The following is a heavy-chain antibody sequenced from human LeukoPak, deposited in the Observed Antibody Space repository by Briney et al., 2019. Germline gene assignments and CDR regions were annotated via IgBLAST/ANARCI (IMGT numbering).Heavy chain of an antibody. V-gene: IGHV3-7*03. Sequence: GGSLRLSCAASGFTFSSYWMSWVRQAPGKGLELVANIKQDGSEKYYVDSVKGRFTISRDNAKNSLYLQMNSLRAEDTAVYYCAKVISGDSSGYAYFDYWGQGTLVTVSS. CDR1: GFTFSSYW. J-gene: IGHJ4*02. CDR2: IKQDGSEK. D-gene: IGHD3-22*01. CDR3: AKVISGDSSGYAYFDY.